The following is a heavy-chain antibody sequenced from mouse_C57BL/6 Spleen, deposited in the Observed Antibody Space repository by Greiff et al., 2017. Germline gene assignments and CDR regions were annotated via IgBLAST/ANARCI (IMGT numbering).Heavy chain of an antibody. J-gene: IGHJ3*01. D-gene: IGHD2-2*01. CDR1: GFTFSSYA. V-gene: IGHV5-9-1*02. CDR3: TRDRGYDRAWCAY. CDR2: ISSGGDYI. Sequence: EVMLVESGEGLVKPGGSLKLSCAASGFTFSSYAMSWVRQTPEKRLEWVAYISSGGDYIYYADTVKGRFTISSDTARNTLYMQMSSLKSEDTAMSYCTRDRGYDRAWCAYWGQGTLVTVSA.